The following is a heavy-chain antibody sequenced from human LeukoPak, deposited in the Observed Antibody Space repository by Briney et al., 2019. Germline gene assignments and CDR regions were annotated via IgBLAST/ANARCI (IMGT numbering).Heavy chain of an antibody. D-gene: IGHD5-18*01. CDR1: GGPFSGYY. J-gene: IGHJ4*02. Sequence: SETLSLTCAVYGGPFSGYYWSWIRQPPGKGLEWIGEINHSGNTNYNPSLKSRVTISVDTSKNQFSLKLSSVTAADTAVYYCARWRQLNFDYWGQGTLVTVSS. CDR2: INHSGNT. CDR3: ARWRQLNFDY. V-gene: IGHV4-34*01.